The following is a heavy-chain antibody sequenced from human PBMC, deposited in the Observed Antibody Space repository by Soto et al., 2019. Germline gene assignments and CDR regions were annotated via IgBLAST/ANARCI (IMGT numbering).Heavy chain of an antibody. CDR2: ISWNSGSI. V-gene: IGHV3-9*01. J-gene: IGHJ6*03. Sequence: EVQLVESGGGLVQPGRSLRLSCAASGFTFDDYAMHWVRHSPGKGLEWGSGISWNSGSIGYADSVKGRFTISRDNAKNSLYLQMNSLRAEDTALYYCAKDIAAACTLVTIAMDVWGKGTTVTVSS. CDR3: AKDIAAACTLVTIAMDV. D-gene: IGHD6-13*01. CDR1: GFTFDDYA.